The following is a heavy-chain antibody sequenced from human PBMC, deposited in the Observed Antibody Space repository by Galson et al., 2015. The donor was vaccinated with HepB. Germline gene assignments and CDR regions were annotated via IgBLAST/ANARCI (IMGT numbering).Heavy chain of an antibody. V-gene: IGHV4-59*01. CDR1: GGSLSTYY. Sequence: LSLTCTVSGGSLSTYYWNWIRQHPGKGLEWIGYVYYSENTYYSPSLKSRVTISVDTSTSQFSLNLRSVTAADTAVYYCARAFGTTYYFDYWGQGTLVTVSS. J-gene: IGHJ4*02. D-gene: IGHD3-10*01. CDR2: VYYSENT. CDR3: ARAFGTTYYFDY.